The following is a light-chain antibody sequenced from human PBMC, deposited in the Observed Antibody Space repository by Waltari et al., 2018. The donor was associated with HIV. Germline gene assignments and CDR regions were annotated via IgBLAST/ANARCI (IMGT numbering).Light chain of an antibody. CDR1: SSNIGSNY. CDR3: AAWDDSLWV. Sequence: QSVLTQPPSASGTPGQRVTISFSGSSSNIGSNYVYWYQQLPGTAPKLLIYTNNQRPSGVPDRFSGSKSGTSASLAISGLRSEDEADYYCAAWDDSLWVFGGGTKLTVL. J-gene: IGLJ3*02. CDR2: TNN. V-gene: IGLV1-47*01.